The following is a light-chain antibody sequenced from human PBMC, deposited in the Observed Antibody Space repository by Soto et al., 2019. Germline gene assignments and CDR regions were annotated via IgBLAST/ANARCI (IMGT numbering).Light chain of an antibody. J-gene: IGLJ1*01. V-gene: IGLV2-11*01. CDR2: DVS. CDR3: CSYGGYYNYV. CDR1: STDVGGYNY. Sequence: QSALTQPRSVSGSHGQSVTISCTGTSTDVGGYNYVSWYQQHPGKAPKVMIYDVSKRPSGVPDRFSGSKSGNTASLTISGLQAEDEADYYCCSYGGYYNYVFGTGTKVTVL.